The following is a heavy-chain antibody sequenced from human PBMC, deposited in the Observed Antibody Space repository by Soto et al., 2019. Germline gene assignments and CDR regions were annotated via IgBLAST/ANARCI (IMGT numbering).Heavy chain of an antibody. V-gene: IGHV4-38-2*01. Sequence: SDTLSLTSSVSGYSISSGYYWGWIHNPPGKGLEWIGCIYYSVSTYHTPSLRSRVSMSIDTSKDQFSLKLKSVTAADTALYFCARQRTSVVTQAYFDVWGPGYLVTVSS. CDR1: GYSISSGYY. J-gene: IGHJ4*02. CDR2: IYYSVST. CDR3: ARQRTSVVTQAYFDV. D-gene: IGHD2-21*02.